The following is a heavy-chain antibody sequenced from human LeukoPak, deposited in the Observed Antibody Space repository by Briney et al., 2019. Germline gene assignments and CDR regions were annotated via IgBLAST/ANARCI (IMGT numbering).Heavy chain of an antibody. CDR2: ISSSGSTI. CDR3: ATALIVGAPLYGMDV. CDR1: GFTFSDYY. Sequence: GGSLRLSCAASGFTFSDYYMSWIRQAPGQGLEWVSYISSSGSTIYYTDSVKGRFTISRDNAKNSLYLQMNSLRAEDTAVYYCATALIVGAPLYGMDVWGQGTTVTVSS. V-gene: IGHV3-11*01. J-gene: IGHJ6*02. D-gene: IGHD1-26*01.